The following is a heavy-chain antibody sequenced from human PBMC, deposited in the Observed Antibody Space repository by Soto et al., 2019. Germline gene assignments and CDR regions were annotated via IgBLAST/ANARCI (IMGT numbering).Heavy chain of an antibody. CDR2: IWYDGRNK. J-gene: IGHJ6*02. CDR1: GFTFSSYG. CDR3: ARVDYDILTGYYFSGNYYYGMYV. Sequence: PGGSLRLSCAASGFTFSSYGMHWVRQAPGKGLEWVAVIWYDGRNKYYADSVKGRFTISRDNSKNTLYLQMNSLRAEDTAVYYCARVDYDILTGYYFSGNYYYGMYVWGQGTTVTVSS. V-gene: IGHV3-33*01. D-gene: IGHD3-9*01.